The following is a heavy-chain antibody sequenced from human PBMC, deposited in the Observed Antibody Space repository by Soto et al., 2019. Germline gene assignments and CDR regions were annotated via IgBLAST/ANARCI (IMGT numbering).Heavy chain of an antibody. V-gene: IGHV1-46*01. J-gene: IGHJ4*02. CDR2: ITPTSGST. CDR1: GYTFTTYY. Sequence: QVQLVQSGAEVKNPGASVKISCKASGYTFTTYYMHWLRQARGQGLEWMGIITPTSGSTRYEQKFQGRVTMTRDTSTSTVYMELGSLRSEDTAVYYCARGVSTKTAPIDYWGQGTLVTVSS. D-gene: IGHD2-21*02. CDR3: ARGVSTKTAPIDY.